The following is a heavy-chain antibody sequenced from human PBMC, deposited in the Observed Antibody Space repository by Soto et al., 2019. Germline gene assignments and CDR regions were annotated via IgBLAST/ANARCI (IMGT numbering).Heavy chain of an antibody. J-gene: IGHJ4*02. D-gene: IGHD3-3*01. CDR3: TSTYYDFWSGYSPIDY. Sequence: GGSLRLSCAASGFTFSNAWMSWVRQAPGKGLEWVGRIKSKTDGGTTDYAAPVKGRFTISRDDSKNTLYLQMNSLKTEDTAVYYCTSTYYDFWSGYSPIDYWGQGTLVTVSS. V-gene: IGHV3-15*01. CDR1: GFTFSNAW. CDR2: IKSKTDGGTT.